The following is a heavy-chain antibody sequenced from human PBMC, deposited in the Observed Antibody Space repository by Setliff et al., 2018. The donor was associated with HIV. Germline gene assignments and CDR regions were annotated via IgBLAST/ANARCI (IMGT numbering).Heavy chain of an antibody. CDR2: ISSTESSK. CDR3: ARGDYFDANGPSDY. CDR1: GFSISDYS. V-gene: IGHV3-21*01. Sequence: GSLRLSCVVSGFSISDYSMKWVRQAPGKGLEWVSSISSTESSKYYAASVKGRFTISNDNAKNSLYLQMNSLTAEDTALYYCARGDYFDANGPSDYWGQGTLVTVSS. D-gene: IGHD3-22*01. J-gene: IGHJ4*02.